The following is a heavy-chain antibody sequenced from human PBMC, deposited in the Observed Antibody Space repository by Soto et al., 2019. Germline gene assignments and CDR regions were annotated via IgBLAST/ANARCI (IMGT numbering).Heavy chain of an antibody. D-gene: IGHD3-22*01. J-gene: IGHJ3*02. Sequence: PGGSLRLSCAASGFAFSSYAMSWVRQAPGKGLEWVSAISGSGGSTYYADSVKGRFTISRDNSKNTLYLQMNSLRAEDTAVYYCAKAVDYYDSSGPHAFDIWGQGTMVTVSS. CDR1: GFAFSSYA. CDR3: AKAVDYYDSSGPHAFDI. V-gene: IGHV3-23*01. CDR2: ISGSGGST.